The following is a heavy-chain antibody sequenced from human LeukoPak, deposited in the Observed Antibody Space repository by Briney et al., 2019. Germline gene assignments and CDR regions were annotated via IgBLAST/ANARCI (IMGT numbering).Heavy chain of an antibody. Sequence: GASVKVSCKASGYTFTGYYMHWVRQAPGQGLEWMGWINPNSGGPNYAQKFQDRVTMTRDTSISTAYLELSRLRSDDTAVYYCARSGGGSSSWEIDYWGQGTLVTVSS. CDR1: GYTFTGYY. V-gene: IGHV1-2*02. CDR2: INPNSGGP. D-gene: IGHD6-13*01. CDR3: ARSGGGSSSWEIDY. J-gene: IGHJ4*02.